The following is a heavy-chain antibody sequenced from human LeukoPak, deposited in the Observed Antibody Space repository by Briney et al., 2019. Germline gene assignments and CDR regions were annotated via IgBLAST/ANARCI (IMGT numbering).Heavy chain of an antibody. J-gene: IGHJ4*02. CDR2: ISSSSSYI. Sequence: PGGSLRLSCAASGFTFSSYSMNWVRQAPGKGLEGVSSISSSSSYIYYADSVKGRFTISRDNAKNSLYLQINSLRAEDTAVYYCARDRELEPFDYWGQGTLVTVSS. CDR3: ARDRELEPFDY. V-gene: IGHV3-21*01. CDR1: GFTFSSYS. D-gene: IGHD1-1*01.